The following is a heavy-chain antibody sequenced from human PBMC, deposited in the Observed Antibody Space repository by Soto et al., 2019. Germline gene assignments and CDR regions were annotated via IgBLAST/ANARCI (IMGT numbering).Heavy chain of an antibody. CDR3: AKARSGTYQYYSDY. Sequence: PWGSLRLSCAASGFIFSSYAMNWVRQAPGKGLEWVAGISGSVVITYYADSVRGRFTISRDNSKNTLYLQMNSLRAEDTAVYYCAKARSGTYQYYSDYWGNGKMVTVSP. D-gene: IGHD2-15*01. CDR1: GFIFSSYA. J-gene: IGHJ4*01. V-gene: IGHV3-23*01. CDR2: ISGSVVIT.